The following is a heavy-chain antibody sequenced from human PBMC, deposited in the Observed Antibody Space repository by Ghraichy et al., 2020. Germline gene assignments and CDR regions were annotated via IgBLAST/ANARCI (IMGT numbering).Heavy chain of an antibody. CDR1: GGTFSSYA. Sequence: SVKVSCKASGGTFSSYAISWVRQAPGQGLEWMGGIIPIFGTANYAQKFQGRVTITADESTSTAYMELSSLRSEDTAVYYCARGHIVVVPAAIMGLGYYYYGMDVWGQGTTVTVSS. CDR2: IIPIFGTA. J-gene: IGHJ6*02. V-gene: IGHV1-69*13. D-gene: IGHD2-2*02. CDR3: ARGHIVVVPAAIMGLGYYYYGMDV.